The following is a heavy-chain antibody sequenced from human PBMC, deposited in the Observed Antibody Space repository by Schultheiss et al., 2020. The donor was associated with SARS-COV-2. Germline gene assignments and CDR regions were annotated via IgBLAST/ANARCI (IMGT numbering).Heavy chain of an antibody. CDR3: ARDLHSIVVPAAAGYYYGMDV. J-gene: IGHJ6*02. V-gene: IGHV3-53*04. Sequence: GGSLRLSCAASGFTVSSNYMSWVRQAPGKGLEWVSVIYSGGSTYYADSVKGRFTISRHNSKNTLYLQMNSLRAEDTAVYYCARDLHSIVVPAAAGYYYGMDVWGQGTTVTVSS. CDR2: IYSGGST. D-gene: IGHD2-2*01. CDR1: GFTVSSNY.